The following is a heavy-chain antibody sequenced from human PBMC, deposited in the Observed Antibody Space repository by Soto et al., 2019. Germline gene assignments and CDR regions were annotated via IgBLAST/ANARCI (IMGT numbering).Heavy chain of an antibody. Sequence: TSETLSLTCSVSGGSIIVGGYYWSWIRQPPGKGLEWIGYIYYIGSTYYNPSLKSRVTISVDTSKNQFSLKLSSVTAADTAVYYCARVGHIWAAGLDYWGQGNLVTVSS. CDR2: IYYIGST. J-gene: IGHJ4*02. CDR1: GGSIIVGGYY. D-gene: IGHD6-13*01. V-gene: IGHV4-30-4*01. CDR3: ARVGHIWAAGLDY.